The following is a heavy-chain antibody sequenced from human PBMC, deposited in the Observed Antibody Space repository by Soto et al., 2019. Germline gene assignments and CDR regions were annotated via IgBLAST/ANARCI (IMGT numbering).Heavy chain of an antibody. D-gene: IGHD3-22*01. Sequence: PSETRSLTCTISDASIIIYYCIWIRHSPWKGREWSGYMHYTGNTNYNPSLKSRVTTHLDTSRNHFSLKLSSVTAADTAVYYCASLIDSTGSSLTYCRGQRT. V-gene: IGHV4-59*01. CDR1: DASIIIYY. CDR3: ASLIDSTGSSLTYC. CDR2: MHYTGNT. J-gene: IGHJ4*02.